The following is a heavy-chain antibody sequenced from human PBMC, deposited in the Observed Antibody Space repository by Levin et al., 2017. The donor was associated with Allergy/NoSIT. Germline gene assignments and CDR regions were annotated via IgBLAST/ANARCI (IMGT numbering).Heavy chain of an antibody. D-gene: IGHD3-10*01. CDR1: GYTFTSYG. V-gene: IGHV1-18*01. CDR3: AREPAPSGWFGEFKYYFDY. Sequence: GESLKISCKASGYTFTSYGISWVRQAPGQGLEWMGWISAYNGNTNYAQKLQGRVTMTTDTSTSTAYMELRSLRSDDTAVYYCAREPAPSGWFGEFKYYFDYWGQGTLVTVSS. J-gene: IGHJ4*02. CDR2: ISAYNGNT.